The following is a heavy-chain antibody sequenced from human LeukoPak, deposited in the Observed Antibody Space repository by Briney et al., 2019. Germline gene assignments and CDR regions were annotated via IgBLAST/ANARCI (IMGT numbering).Heavy chain of an antibody. V-gene: IGHV3-21*01. Sequence: KAGGSLRLSCAASGFTFSSYSMNWVRQAPGKGLEWVSSISSSSSYIYYADSVKGRFTISRDNAKNSLYLQMNSLRAEDTAVYYCARDDGGDYGDFPPHLKLNYYFDYWGQGTLVTVSS. CDR1: GFTFSSYS. J-gene: IGHJ4*02. CDR3: ARDDGGDYGDFPPHLKLNYYFDY. CDR2: ISSSSSYI. D-gene: IGHD4-17*01.